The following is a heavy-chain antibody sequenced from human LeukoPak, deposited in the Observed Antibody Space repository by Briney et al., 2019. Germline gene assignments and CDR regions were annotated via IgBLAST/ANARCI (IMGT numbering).Heavy chain of an antibody. J-gene: IGHJ3*02. CDR3: ARRGLAAAGMNAFDM. D-gene: IGHD6-13*01. V-gene: IGHV3-21*04. Sequence: KPGGSLRLSCAASGFTFSSYSMNWVRQAPGKGLEWVSSISSSSSYIYYADSVKGRFTISRDNAKNSLYLQMNSLRAEDTAVYYCARRGLAAAGMNAFDMWGQGTMVTVSS. CDR2: ISSSSSYI. CDR1: GFTFSSYS.